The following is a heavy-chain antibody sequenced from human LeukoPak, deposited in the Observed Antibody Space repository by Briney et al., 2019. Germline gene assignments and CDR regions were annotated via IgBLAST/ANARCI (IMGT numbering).Heavy chain of an antibody. CDR3: ASPYSSSWFSRYYFDY. D-gene: IGHD6-13*01. Sequence: GGSLRLSCAASGFTFSSYAMSWVRQAPGKGLEWVSAISGSGGCTYYADSVKGRFTISRDNSKNTLYLQMNSLRAEDTAVYYCASPYSSSWFSRYYFDYWGQGTLVTVSS. V-gene: IGHV3-23*01. J-gene: IGHJ4*02. CDR1: GFTFSSYA. CDR2: ISGSGGCT.